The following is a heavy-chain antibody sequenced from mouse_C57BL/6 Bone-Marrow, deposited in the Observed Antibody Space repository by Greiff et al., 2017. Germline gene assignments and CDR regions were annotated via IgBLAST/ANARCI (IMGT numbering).Heavy chain of an antibody. CDR3: AREGTTVKAPYYARDY. CDR2: INPSNGGT. CDR1: GYTFTSYW. J-gene: IGHJ4*01. D-gene: IGHD1-1*01. Sequence: QVQLQQPGTELVKPGASVKLSCKASGYTFTSYWMHWVKQRPGQGLEWIGNINPSNGGTNYNEKFKSKATLTVDKSSSTAYMQLSSLTSEDSAVYYWAREGTTVKAPYYARDYWGQGTSVTVSS. V-gene: IGHV1-53*01.